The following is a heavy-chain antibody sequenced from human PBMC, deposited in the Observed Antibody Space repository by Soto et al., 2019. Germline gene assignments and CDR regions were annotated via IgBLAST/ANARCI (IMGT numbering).Heavy chain of an antibody. CDR2: ISSSSSSI. Sequence: GESLKLSCAASGFSLSYYSMNWIRQAPGKGLERVASISSSSSSIHYAESMKGRFTISRDNAKNSPYLQMNSLSAEDTAVYYCAGSSDDGRDNWGQGT. D-gene: IGHD1-26*01. CDR3: AGSSDDGRDN. J-gene: IGHJ4*02. CDR1: GFSLSYYS. V-gene: IGHV3-21*01.